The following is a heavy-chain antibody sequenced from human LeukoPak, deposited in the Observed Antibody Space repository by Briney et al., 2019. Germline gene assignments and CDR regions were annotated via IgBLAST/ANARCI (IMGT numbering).Heavy chain of an antibody. CDR3: AKDRVSPGFNLFDP. CDR2: INGRGDNT. Sequence: GGSLRLSCAASGFTFSSYAMNWVRQAPGNGLEWVSAINGRGDNTYYADSVKGRFTISRDNSKSTLFLQMNSLRAEDTAIYYWAKDRVSPGFNLFDPWGQGTLVTVSS. D-gene: IGHD2/OR15-2a*01. CDR1: GFTFSSYA. V-gene: IGHV3-23*01. J-gene: IGHJ5*02.